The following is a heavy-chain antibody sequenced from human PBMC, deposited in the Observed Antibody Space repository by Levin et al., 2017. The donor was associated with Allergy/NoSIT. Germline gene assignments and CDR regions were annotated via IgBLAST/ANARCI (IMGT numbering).Heavy chain of an antibody. J-gene: IGHJ4*02. Sequence: KISCKASGGTFSSYSFNWVRQAPGQGLQWLGRIIPDLDIAKYAQKFQCRITITADKSTSTVYMELSSLRSEDTALYYCAGDYRTSGSYDSWGQGTLVTVSS. V-gene: IGHV1-69*04. CDR3: AGDYRTSGSYDS. D-gene: IGHD3-10*01. CDR2: IIPDLDIA. CDR1: GGTFSSYS.